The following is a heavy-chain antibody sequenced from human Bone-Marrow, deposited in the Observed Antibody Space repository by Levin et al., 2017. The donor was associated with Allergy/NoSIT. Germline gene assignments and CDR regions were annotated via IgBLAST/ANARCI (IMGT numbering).Heavy chain of an antibody. J-gene: IGHJ4*02. V-gene: IGHV3-21*06. CDR1: GFIFSSFT. CDR2: ITHNSRHI. D-gene: IGHD2/OR15-2a*01. CDR3: ATSIYLTYYFDS. Sequence: SCEASGFIFSSFTMIWVRQAPGKGLEWVSSITHNSRHIYYADSVKGRFTISRDNAKNSVFLLMNSLRAEDTAVYYCATSIYLTYYFDSWGQGTLVTVSS.